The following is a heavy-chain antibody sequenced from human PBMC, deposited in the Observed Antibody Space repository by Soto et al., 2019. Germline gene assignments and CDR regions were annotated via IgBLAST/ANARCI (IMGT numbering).Heavy chain of an antibody. V-gene: IGHV4-30-4*01. CDR2: IYYSGST. CDR3: ARFHYYDSSGSRAFDI. D-gene: IGHD3-22*01. CDR1: GGSISSGDYY. J-gene: IGHJ3*02. Sequence: PSETLSLTCTVSGGSISSGDYYWSWIRQPPGKGLEWIGYIYYSGSTYYNPSLKSRVTISVDTSKNQFSLKLSSVTAADTAVYYCARFHYYDSSGSRAFDIWGQGTMVT.